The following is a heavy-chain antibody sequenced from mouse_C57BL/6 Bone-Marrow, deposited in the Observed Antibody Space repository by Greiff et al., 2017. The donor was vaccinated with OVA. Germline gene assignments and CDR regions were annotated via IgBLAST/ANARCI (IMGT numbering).Heavy chain of an antibody. CDR3: ARGGTSPFSY. V-gene: IGHV1-42*01. D-gene: IGHD4-1*01. J-gene: IGHJ3*01. Sequence: VQLQQSGPELVKPGASVKISCKASGYSFTGYYMNWVKQSPEKSLEWIGEINPSTGGTTYNQKFKAKATLTVDKSSSTAYMQLTSLTSEDAAVDYCARGGTSPFSYGGQGTLVTVSA. CDR1: GYSFTGYY. CDR2: INPSTGGT.